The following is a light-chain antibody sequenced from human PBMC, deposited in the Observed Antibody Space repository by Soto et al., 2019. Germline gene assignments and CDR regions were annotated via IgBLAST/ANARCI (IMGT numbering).Light chain of an antibody. CDR2: EGT. CDR3: CSYAGSRSWV. J-gene: IGLJ3*02. V-gene: IGLV2-23*01. Sequence: QSALTQPASVSGSPGQSITISCTGTSSDVGNYNLVSWYQQHPGKAPKLMIYEGTKRPSGVSNRFSGSKSGNTASLTISGLQAEHEADYYCCSYAGSRSWVFGGGTKLTVL. CDR1: SSDVGNYNL.